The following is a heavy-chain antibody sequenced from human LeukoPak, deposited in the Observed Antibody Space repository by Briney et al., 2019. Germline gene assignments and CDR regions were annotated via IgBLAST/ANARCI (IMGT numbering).Heavy chain of an antibody. D-gene: IGHD6-6*01. J-gene: IGHJ5*02. CDR1: GGSISSGSYY. CDR3: ARGPEYSSSHGWFDP. V-gene: IGHV4-61*10. Sequence: SQTLSLTCTVSGGSISSGSYYWSWIRQPAGKGLEWIGYIYYIGSTNYNPSLKSRVTISVDTSKNQFSLKVSSVTAADTALYYCARGPEYSSSHGWFDPWGQGTLVTVSS. CDR2: IYYIGST.